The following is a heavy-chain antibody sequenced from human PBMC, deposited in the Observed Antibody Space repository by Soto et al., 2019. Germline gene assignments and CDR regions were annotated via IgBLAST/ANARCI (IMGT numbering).Heavy chain of an antibody. J-gene: IGHJ4*02. Sequence: QVQLVQSGAEVKKPGSSVKVSCKASGGTFSSYTISWVRQAPGQGLEWMGRIIPILGIANYAQKFQGRVTITADKSTSTAYMELSSLRSEETAVYYCARDRIRYFDWSPTGYWGQGTLVTVSS. CDR1: GGTFSSYT. D-gene: IGHD3-9*01. CDR3: ARDRIRYFDWSPTGY. V-gene: IGHV1-69*08. CDR2: IIPILGIA.